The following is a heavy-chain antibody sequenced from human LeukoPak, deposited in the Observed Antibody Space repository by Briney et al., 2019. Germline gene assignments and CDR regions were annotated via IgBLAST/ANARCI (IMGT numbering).Heavy chain of an antibody. D-gene: IGHD5-18*01. Sequence: SETLSLTCAVSRGSISSSNWWSWVRQPPGKGLEWIGKIYHSGSTNYNPSLKSRVTISVDKSKNQFSLKLSSVTAADTAVYYCARAKGYSYGPRPQDPNWFDPWGQGTLATVSS. CDR2: IYHSGST. CDR1: RGSISSSNW. V-gene: IGHV4-4*02. J-gene: IGHJ5*02. CDR3: ARAKGYSYGPRPQDPNWFDP.